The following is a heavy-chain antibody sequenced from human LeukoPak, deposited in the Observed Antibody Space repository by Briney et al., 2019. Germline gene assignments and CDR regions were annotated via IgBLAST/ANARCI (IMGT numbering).Heavy chain of an antibody. CDR1: GGSISSGDYY. CDR2: IYYSGST. V-gene: IGHV4-30-4*01. CDR3: ARDGGYCGGDCYFY. Sequence: SQTLSLTCTVSGGSISSGDYYWSWIRQPPGKGLEWIGYIYYSGSTYYNPSLKSRVTISVDTSKNQFSLRLSSVTAADTAVYYCARDGGYCGGDCYFYWGQGTLVTVSS. J-gene: IGHJ4*02. D-gene: IGHD2-21*02.